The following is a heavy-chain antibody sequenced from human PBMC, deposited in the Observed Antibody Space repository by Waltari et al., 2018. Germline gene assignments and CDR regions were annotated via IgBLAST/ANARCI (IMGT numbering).Heavy chain of an antibody. CDR3: ARGGGLLRGVSGYGYGMDV. V-gene: IGHV4-34*01. D-gene: IGHD3-10*01. Sequence: QVQLQQWGAGLLKPSETLSLTCAVYGGSFSGYYWSWIRQPPGKGLEWIGEINHSGSTNYNPALKSRVTISVDTSKNQFSLKLSSVTAADTAVYYCARGGGLLRGVSGYGYGMDVWGQGTTVTVSS. CDR1: GGSFSGYY. J-gene: IGHJ6*02. CDR2: INHSGST.